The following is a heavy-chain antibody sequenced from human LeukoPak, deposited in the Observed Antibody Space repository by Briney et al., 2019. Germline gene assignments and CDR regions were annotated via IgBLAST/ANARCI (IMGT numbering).Heavy chain of an antibody. Sequence: ETLSLTCTVSGGSISSYYWSWVRQAPGKGLEWVSAISGSGGSTYYADSVKGRFTISRDNSKNTLYLQMNSLRAEDTAVYYCAKAEMATINAFSYFDYWGQGTLVTVSS. V-gene: IGHV3-23*01. CDR3: AKAEMATINAFSYFDY. CDR2: ISGSGGST. D-gene: IGHD5-24*01. J-gene: IGHJ4*02. CDR1: GGSISSYY.